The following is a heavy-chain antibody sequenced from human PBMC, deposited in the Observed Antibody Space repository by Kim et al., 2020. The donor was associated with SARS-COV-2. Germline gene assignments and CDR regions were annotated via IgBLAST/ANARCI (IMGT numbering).Heavy chain of an antibody. CDR3: ARRNGGRAYWYFDL. CDR1: GFNFRNYW. CDR2: INSDGSTT. V-gene: IGHV3-74*01. J-gene: IGHJ2*01. Sequence: GGSLRLSCAASGFNFRNYWMHWVRQAPGKGLVWVSRINSDGSTTSYADSVKGRFTISKDTAKNTLYLQMNSLRAEDTAVYYCARRNGGRAYWYFDLWGRGTLVTVSS.